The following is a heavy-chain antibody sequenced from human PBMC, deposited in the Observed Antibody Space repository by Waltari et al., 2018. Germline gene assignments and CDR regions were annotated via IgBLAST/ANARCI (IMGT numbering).Heavy chain of an antibody. V-gene: IGHV4-59*01. Sequence: QVQLQESGPGLVKPSETLSLTCTVSGGSISSYYWSWIRQPPGKGLEWIGYIYYSGSTNYNPSLKSRVTISVDTSKNQFSLKLSSVTAADTAVYYCAREGYYDSSGYYSDADAFDIWGQGTMVTVSS. CDR1: GGSISSYY. CDR2: IYYSGST. CDR3: AREGYYDSSGYYSDADAFDI. D-gene: IGHD3-22*01. J-gene: IGHJ3*02.